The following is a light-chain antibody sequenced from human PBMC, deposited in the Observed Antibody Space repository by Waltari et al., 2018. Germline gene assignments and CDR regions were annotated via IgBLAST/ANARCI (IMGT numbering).Light chain of an antibody. V-gene: IGKV1-5*03. CDR1: QSVGTW. CDR2: MAS. Sequence: DIQTTQSPSTLSASVGDRVTISRRASQSVGTWLAWYPQKPGKAPKLLIYMASSLESGVPSRFSGSGSGTEFTLTISSLQPDDFATYSCQQYSSFSTFGQGTKLDI. CDR3: QQYSSFST. J-gene: IGKJ2*01.